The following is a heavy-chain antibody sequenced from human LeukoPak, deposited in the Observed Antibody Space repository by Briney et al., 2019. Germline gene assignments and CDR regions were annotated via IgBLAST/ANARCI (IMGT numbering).Heavy chain of an antibody. CDR3: AKDRRPNIASRTFDD. J-gene: IGHJ4*02. V-gene: IGHV1-18*01. CDR2: ISAYNGNT. Sequence: ASVKVSCKASGYTFTSYGISWVRQAPGQGLEWMGWISAYNGNTNYAQKLQGRVTMTTDTSTSTAYMELRSLRSDDTAVYYCAKDRRPNIASRTFDDWGQGILVTVSS. CDR1: GYTFTSYG. D-gene: IGHD6-6*01.